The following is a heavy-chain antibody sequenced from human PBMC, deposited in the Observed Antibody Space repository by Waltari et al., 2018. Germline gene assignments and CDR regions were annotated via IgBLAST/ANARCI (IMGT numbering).Heavy chain of an antibody. V-gene: IGHV3-53*01. CDR1: GFTASSTY. J-gene: IGHJ4*02. CDR2: IYSGGNT. Sequence: EVQLLESGGGLIQPGGSLGPPCAASGFTASSTYMSWVRQAPGKGLDWVSVIYSGGNTYYADAVKGRFTISRDNSKNTLYLQMNSLRADDTAVYYCARDPGGRYYFDYWGQGSLVTVSS. D-gene: IGHD1-26*01. CDR3: ARDPGGRYYFDY.